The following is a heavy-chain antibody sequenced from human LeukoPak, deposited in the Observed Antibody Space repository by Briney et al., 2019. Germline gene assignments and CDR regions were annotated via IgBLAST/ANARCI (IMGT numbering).Heavy chain of an antibody. Sequence: PGRSLRLSCQTSGFTFSSYAMHWVRQAPGKGLEWVAVIWFDRTTEYYADSVRGRFTISRDNANNSLYLQLNSLRAEDTAVYYCARGARIVVVTATLRGWFDSWGQGTLVTVSS. J-gene: IGHJ5*01. CDR1: GFTFSSYA. D-gene: IGHD2-21*02. CDR2: IWFDRTTE. V-gene: IGHV3-33*01. CDR3: ARGARIVVVTATLRGWFDS.